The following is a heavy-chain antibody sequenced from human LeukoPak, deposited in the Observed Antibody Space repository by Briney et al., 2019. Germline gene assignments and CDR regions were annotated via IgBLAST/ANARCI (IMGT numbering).Heavy chain of an antibody. CDR2: IYSGGTT. CDR1: GFTVSRIS. V-gene: IGHV3-53*01. D-gene: IGHD6-6*01. CDR3: ARGSACSSSSWCDFDS. Sequence: GGSLRLSCAASGFTVSRISMSWVRQAPGKGLEWVSVIYSGGTTYYADSVKGRFTISRDKSKNTLYLQMSSLGAEDTAVYYCARGSACSSSSWCDFDSWGQGTLVTVSS. J-gene: IGHJ4*02.